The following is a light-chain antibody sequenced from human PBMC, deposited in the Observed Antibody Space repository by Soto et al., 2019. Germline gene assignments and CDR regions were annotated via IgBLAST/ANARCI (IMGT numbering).Light chain of an antibody. CDR3: QVWDISSDQYL. J-gene: IGLJ1*01. V-gene: IGLV3-21*02. Sequence: SYDLTQPPSVSVAPGQTARITCGGNNIESKSVRWYQQRPGQAPVLVLYDDGNRPSGIPERLSGSNSGSTATLTISSVEASDEADYFCQVWDISSDQYLFGPGTKVTVL. CDR1: NIESKS. CDR2: DDG.